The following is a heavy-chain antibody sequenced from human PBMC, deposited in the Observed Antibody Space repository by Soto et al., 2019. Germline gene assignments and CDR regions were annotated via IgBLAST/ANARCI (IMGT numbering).Heavy chain of an antibody. J-gene: IGHJ6*02. CDR1: GFTFSSYE. CDR3: ARDRGGVVVAATLSPPYYYHGMDV. D-gene: IGHD2-15*01. CDR2: ISSSGSTI. V-gene: IGHV3-48*03. Sequence: EVQLVESGGGLVQPGGSLRLSCAASGFTFSSYEMNWVRQAPGKGLEWVSYISSSGSTIYYADSVKGRFTISRDNAKNSLYLQMNSLRAEDTAVYYCARDRGGVVVAATLSPPYYYHGMDVWGQGTTVTVSS.